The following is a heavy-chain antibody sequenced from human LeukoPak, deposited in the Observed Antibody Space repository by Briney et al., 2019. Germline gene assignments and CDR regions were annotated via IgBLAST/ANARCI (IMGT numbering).Heavy chain of an antibody. CDR1: GFTFSSYG. CDR2: IWYDGSNK. J-gene: IGHJ4*02. CDR3: ARGFDDSSGYYRDY. V-gene: IGHV3-33*01. Sequence: PGGSLRLSCAASGFTFSSYGMHWVRQAPGKGLEWVAVIWYDGSNKYYADSVKGRFTISRDNSENTLYLQMNSPRAEDTAVYYCARGFDDSSGYYRDYWGQGTLVTVSS. D-gene: IGHD3-22*01.